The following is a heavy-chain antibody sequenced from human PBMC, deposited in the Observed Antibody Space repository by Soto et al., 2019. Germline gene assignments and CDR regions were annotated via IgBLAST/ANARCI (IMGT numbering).Heavy chain of an antibody. CDR3: VRLNEYVECFQY. V-gene: IGHV4-39*01. CDR2: IFHTGSA. CDR1: GGAIDSSGYY. J-gene: IGHJ1*01. Sequence: QLQLQESGPGLVKPSETLSLTCNVSGGAIDSSGYYWGWIRQPPGKGLEWIASIFHTGSAYYNPSRQSRVTISGDTSNNKFPLRLSSVTAADTAVYFCVRLNEYVECFQYWGQGTLVTVSS. D-gene: IGHD3-16*01.